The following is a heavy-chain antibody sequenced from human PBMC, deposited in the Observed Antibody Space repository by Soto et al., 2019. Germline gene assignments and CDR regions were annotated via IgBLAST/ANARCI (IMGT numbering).Heavy chain of an antibody. CDR3: VRDVGFDYAN. CDR1: GFNFRAYW. CDR2: MNEDGSEI. Sequence: EVQLVESGGALVQPGGSLRISCVGSGFNFRAYWMSWVRQAPGKGLEWVATMNEDGSEIYYVGSVKGRVAISRDNDENSRHLQMSFVSAEDTGVYFCVRDVGFDYANWGQGTLVTVSS. D-gene: IGHD2-2*01. V-gene: IGHV3-7*01. J-gene: IGHJ4*02.